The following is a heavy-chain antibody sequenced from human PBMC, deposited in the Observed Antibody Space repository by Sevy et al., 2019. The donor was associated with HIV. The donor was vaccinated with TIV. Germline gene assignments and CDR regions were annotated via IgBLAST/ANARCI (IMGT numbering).Heavy chain of an antibody. V-gene: IGHV3-48*02. D-gene: IGHD3-22*01. CDR3: ARDQGDYYYDSSGYSDDAFDI. Sequence: GGSLRLSCAASGFTFSSYSMNWVRQAPGKGLEWVSYISSSSSTIYYAESVKGGLTISRDNAKNSLFLQMNSLRDEETAVYYCARDQGDYYYDSSGYSDDAFDIWGQGTMVTVSS. CDR2: ISSSSSTI. J-gene: IGHJ3*02. CDR1: GFTFSSYS.